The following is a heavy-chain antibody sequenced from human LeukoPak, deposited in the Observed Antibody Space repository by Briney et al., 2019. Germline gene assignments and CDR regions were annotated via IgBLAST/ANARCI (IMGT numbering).Heavy chain of an antibody. CDR3: ARWGAEKDYAPGY. CDR2: INHSGST. CDR1: GGSFSGYY. J-gene: IGHJ4*02. V-gene: IGHV4-34*01. D-gene: IGHD4-17*01. Sequence: SETLSLTCAVYGGSFSGYYWSWIRQPPGEGLEWIGEINHSGSTNYNPSLKSRVTISVDTSKNQFSLKLSSVTAADTAVYYCARWGAEKDYAPGYWGQGTLVTVSS.